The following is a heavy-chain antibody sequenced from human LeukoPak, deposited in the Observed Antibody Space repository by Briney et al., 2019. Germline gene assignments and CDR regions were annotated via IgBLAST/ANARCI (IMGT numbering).Heavy chain of an antibody. Sequence: PGESLKISCKGSGYSFTTYWIGWVRQMPGKGLEWMGIIYPGDSDARYSPSFQGQVTISADKSISTAYLQWSSLKASDTAMYYCARRTIAGTIGLYYLDHWGQGTLVTVSS. CDR2: IYPGDSDA. J-gene: IGHJ4*02. V-gene: IGHV5-51*01. CDR1: GYSFTTYW. CDR3: ARRTIAGTIGLYYLDH. D-gene: IGHD1-20*01.